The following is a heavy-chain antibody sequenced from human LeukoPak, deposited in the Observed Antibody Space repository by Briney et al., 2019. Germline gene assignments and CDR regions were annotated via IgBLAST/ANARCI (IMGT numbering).Heavy chain of an antibody. J-gene: IGHJ4*02. CDR2: IHHSGST. Sequence: SETLSLTCAVSGYSISSGYYWGWIRQPPGKGLEWIGSIHHSGSTYYNPSLKSRVTISVDTSKNQFSLKLSSVTAADTAVYYCAREAYCSSTSCSRAYFDYWGQGTLVTVSS. CDR3: AREAYCSSTSCSRAYFDY. D-gene: IGHD2-2*01. CDR1: GYSISSGYY. V-gene: IGHV4-38-2*02.